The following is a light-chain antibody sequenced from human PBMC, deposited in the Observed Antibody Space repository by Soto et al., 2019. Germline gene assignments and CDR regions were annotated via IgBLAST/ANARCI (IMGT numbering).Light chain of an antibody. CDR2: EVS. Sequence: QSALTQPPSASWSPGQSVTISCTGTSSDVGGYNYVSWYQQHPGKAPKLMIYEVSKRPSGVPDRFSGSKSGNTASLTVSGLQAEDEADYYCSSYAGSNNGVFGGGTKLTVL. CDR3: SSYAGSNNGV. V-gene: IGLV2-8*01. CDR1: SSDVGGYNY. J-gene: IGLJ2*01.